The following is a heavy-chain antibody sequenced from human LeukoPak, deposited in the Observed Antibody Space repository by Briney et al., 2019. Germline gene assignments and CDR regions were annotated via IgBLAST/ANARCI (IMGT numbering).Heavy chain of an antibody. V-gene: IGHV4-34*01. Sequence: SETLSLTCAVYGGSFSGYYWSWIRQPPGKGLEWIGEINHSGSTNYNPSLKSRVTISVDTSKNQFSLKLSSVTAADTAVYYCARTAYSSSWYYFDYWGQGTLVTVSS. CDR1: GGSFSGYY. D-gene: IGHD6-13*01. CDR3: ARTAYSSSWYYFDY. J-gene: IGHJ4*02. CDR2: INHSGST.